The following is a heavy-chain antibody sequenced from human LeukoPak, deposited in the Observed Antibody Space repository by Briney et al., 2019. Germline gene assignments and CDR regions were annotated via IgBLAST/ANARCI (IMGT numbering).Heavy chain of an antibody. CDR2: ISYDGSNK. J-gene: IGHJ6*02. Sequence: GGSLRLSCAASGFTFSSYAMHWVRQAPGKGLEWVAVISYDGSNKYYADSVKGRFTISRDNSKNTLYLQMNSLRAEDTAVYYCARDLIVVVPAAMTALYYYYYGMVVWGQGTTVTVSS. D-gene: IGHD2-2*01. CDR1: GFTFSSYA. V-gene: IGHV3-30-3*01. CDR3: ARDLIVVVPAAMTALYYYYYGMVV.